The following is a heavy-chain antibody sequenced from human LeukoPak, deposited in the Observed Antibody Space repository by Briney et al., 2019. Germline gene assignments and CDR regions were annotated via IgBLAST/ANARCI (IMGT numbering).Heavy chain of an antibody. CDR1: GFTFGDYA. CDR2: IRSKAYGGTT. V-gene: IGHV3-49*03. CDR3: TIAVKWEPYYFDY. J-gene: IGHJ4*02. D-gene: IGHD1-26*01. Sequence: GGSLRLSCTATGFTFGDYAMSWFRQAPGKGLEWVGFIRSKAYGGTTEYAASVKGRFTISRDDSKSIAYLQMNSLKTEDTAVYYCTIAVKWEPYYFDYWGQGTLVTVSS.